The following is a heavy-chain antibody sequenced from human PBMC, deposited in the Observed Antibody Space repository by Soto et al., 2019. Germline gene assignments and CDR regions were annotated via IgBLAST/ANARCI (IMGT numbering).Heavy chain of an antibody. J-gene: IGHJ6*02. Sequence: EVQLVETGGGLIQPGGSLRLSCAASGFTVSSNYMSWVRQAPGKGLEWVSTIHSGGTTYYADSMKGRFTISRDNSMNTLHLQMNSLRAEDTAVYYCARAISGGYYFYGTDVWGLGTTVTVSS. CDR1: GFTVSSNY. V-gene: IGHV3-53*02. CDR2: IHSGGTT. CDR3: ARAISGGYYFYGTDV. D-gene: IGHD2-15*01.